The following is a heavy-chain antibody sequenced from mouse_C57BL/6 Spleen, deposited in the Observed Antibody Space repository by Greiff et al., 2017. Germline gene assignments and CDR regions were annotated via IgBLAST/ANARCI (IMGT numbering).Heavy chain of an antibody. V-gene: IGHV14-4*01. CDR3: TTWGTTVVASD. CDR1: GFNIKDDY. D-gene: IGHD1-1*01. Sequence: EVKLVESGAELVRPGASVKLSCTASGFNIKDDYMHWVKQRPEQGLEWIGWIDPENGDTEYASKFQGKATITADTSSNTAYLQLSSLTSEDTAVYYCTTWGTTVVASDWGQGTTLTVSS. CDR2: IDPENGDT. J-gene: IGHJ2*01.